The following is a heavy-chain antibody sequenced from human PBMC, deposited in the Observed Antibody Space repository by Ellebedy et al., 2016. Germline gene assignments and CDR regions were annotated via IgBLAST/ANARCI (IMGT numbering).Heavy chain of an antibody. V-gene: IGHV3-23*01. CDR3: ASWPVEQPENYYYYMDV. D-gene: IGHD6-13*01. CDR2: ISGSGGST. Sequence: GGSLRLXXAASGFTFSSYAMSWVRQAPGKGLEWVSAISGSGGSTYYADSVKGRFTISRDNSKNTLYLQMNSLRAGDTAVYYCASWPVEQPENYYYYMDVWGKGTTVTVSS. J-gene: IGHJ6*03. CDR1: GFTFSSYA.